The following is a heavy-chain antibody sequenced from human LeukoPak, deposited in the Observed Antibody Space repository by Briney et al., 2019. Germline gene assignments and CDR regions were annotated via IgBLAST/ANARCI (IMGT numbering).Heavy chain of an antibody. D-gene: IGHD6-13*01. CDR1: GLTFSSYW. J-gene: IGHJ6*03. CDR3: ARVWGQYSSSRSAPPPNYYYYYMDV. V-gene: IGHV3-74*01. CDR2: INSDGSST. Sequence: GGSLRLSCAASGLTFSSYWMHWVRQAPGKGLVWVSRINSDGSSTTYADSVKGRFTISRDNAKNTLYLQMNSLRAEDTAVYYCARVWGQYSSSRSAPPPNYYYYYMDVWGKGTTVTISS.